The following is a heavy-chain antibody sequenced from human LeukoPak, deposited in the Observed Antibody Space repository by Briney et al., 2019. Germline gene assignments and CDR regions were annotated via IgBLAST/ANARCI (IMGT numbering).Heavy chain of an antibody. D-gene: IGHD2-15*01. CDR2: IYYSGST. Sequence: TETLSLTCTVSGGSISSSSYYWGWIRQPPGKGLEWIGSIYYSGSTYYNPSLKSRVTISVDTSKNQFSLKLSSVTAADTAVYYCARDFSGGSCYWGQGTLVTVSS. CDR3: ARDFSGGSCY. CDR1: GGSISSSSYY. V-gene: IGHV4-39*02. J-gene: IGHJ4*02.